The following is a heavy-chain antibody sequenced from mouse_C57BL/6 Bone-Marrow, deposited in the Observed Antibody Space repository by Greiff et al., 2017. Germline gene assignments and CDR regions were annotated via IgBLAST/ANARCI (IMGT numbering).Heavy chain of an antibody. J-gene: IGHJ4*01. D-gene: IGHD2-12*01. CDR1: GYTFTSYW. CDR3: ARDDYTKGAMDY. V-gene: IGHV1-69*01. Sequence: VQRVESGAELVMPGASVKLSCKASGYTFTSYWMHWVKQRPGQGLEWIGEIDPSDSYTNYNQKFKGKSTLTVDKSSSTAYMQLSSLTSEDSAVYYCARDDYTKGAMDYWGQGTSVTVSS. CDR2: IDPSDSYT.